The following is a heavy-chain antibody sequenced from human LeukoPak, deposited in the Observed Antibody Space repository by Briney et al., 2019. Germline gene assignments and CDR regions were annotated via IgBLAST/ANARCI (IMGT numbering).Heavy chain of an antibody. J-gene: IGHJ4*02. V-gene: IGHV3-23*01. CDR1: GFTFRSYA. D-gene: IGHD3-10*01. Sequence: QAGGSLRLSCVVSGFTFRSYAMTWVRQAPGKGLEWVSAIGGSGANTYYADSEKGRFTISRDNSKNTLYLQMDSLRADDTAVYYCAKNGGDSYGTGHFDCWGQGTLVTVSS. CDR2: IGGSGANT. CDR3: AKNGGDSYGTGHFDC.